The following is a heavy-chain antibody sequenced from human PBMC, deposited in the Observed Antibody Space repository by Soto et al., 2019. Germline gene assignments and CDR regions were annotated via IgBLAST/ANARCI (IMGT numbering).Heavy chain of an antibody. CDR3: ARGLPGGMDV. CDR1: GFTFSRYD. CDR2: ISVAGDT. J-gene: IGHJ6*02. V-gene: IGHV3-13*01. Sequence: EVQLVESGGGLVQPGGSLRLSCAASGFTFSRYDIHWVRQGKGKGLEWVSGISVAGDTYYPGSVKGRFTISRENAKNSLYLQMNNLRAGDTAVYYCARGLPGGMDVWGQGTTVTVSS.